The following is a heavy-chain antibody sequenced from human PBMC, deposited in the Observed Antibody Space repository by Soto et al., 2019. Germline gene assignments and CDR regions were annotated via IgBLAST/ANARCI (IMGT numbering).Heavy chain of an antibody. Sequence: QVQLVQSGAEVKKPGSSVKVSCKASGGTFSSHAISWVRQAPGQGLEGREGTIPFFKATNYAQKFQGRVTITADDSTSTAYMDLYSLRSEDTAVYYCARDVPLNYYDGTFSYYAMDVWGQGTTVTVSS. D-gene: IGHD3-16*01. CDR2: TIPFFKAT. V-gene: IGHV1-69*01. J-gene: IGHJ6*02. CDR1: GGTFSSHA. CDR3: ARDVPLNYYDGTFSYYAMDV.